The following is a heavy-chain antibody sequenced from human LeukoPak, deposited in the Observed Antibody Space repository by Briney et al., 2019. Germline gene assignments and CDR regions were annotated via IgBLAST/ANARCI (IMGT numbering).Heavy chain of an antibody. Sequence: GGSLRLSCAASGFTVSSNYMSWVRQAPGKGLEWVSVIYSGGSTYYADSVKGRFTISRDNSKNTLYLQMNSLRAEDTAVYYCARAVSGWHYFDYWGQGTLVTVSS. J-gene: IGHJ4*02. V-gene: IGHV3-53*01. CDR2: IYSGGST. CDR1: GFTVSSNY. CDR3: ARAVSGWHYFDY. D-gene: IGHD6-19*01.